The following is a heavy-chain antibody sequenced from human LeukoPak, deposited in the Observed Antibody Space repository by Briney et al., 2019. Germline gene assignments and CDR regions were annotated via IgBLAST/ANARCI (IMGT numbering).Heavy chain of an antibody. CDR1: GYTFTSYG. J-gene: IGHJ4*02. D-gene: IGHD6-13*01. CDR2: IRAYNGNT. CDR3: AREDWGSSSWYGLVDY. Sequence: ASVKVSCKASGYTFTSYGISWVRQAPGQGLEWMGWIRAYNGNTNYAQKLQGRVTMTTDTSTSTVYMELSSLRSEDTAVYYCAREDWGSSSWYGLVDYWGQGTLVTVSS. V-gene: IGHV1-18*01.